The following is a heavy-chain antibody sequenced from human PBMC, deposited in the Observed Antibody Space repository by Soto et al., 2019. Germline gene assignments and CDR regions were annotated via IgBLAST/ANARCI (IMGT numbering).Heavy chain of an antibody. CDR2: INPSGGST. CDR1: GYTFTSYY. V-gene: IGHV1-46*03. Sequence: QVQLVQSGAEVKKPGASVKVSCKASGYTFTSYYMHWVRQAPGQGLEWMGIINPSGGSTSYAQKFQGRVTMTRDTSTSTVYMELSSLRSEDTAVYYCARHYPESSYGDYARGRRHTDAFDIWGQGTMVTVSS. CDR3: ARHYPESSYGDYARGRRHTDAFDI. J-gene: IGHJ3*02. D-gene: IGHD4-17*01.